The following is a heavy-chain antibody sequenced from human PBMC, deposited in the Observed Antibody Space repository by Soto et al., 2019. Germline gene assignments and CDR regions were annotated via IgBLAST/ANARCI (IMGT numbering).Heavy chain of an antibody. CDR2: ISASGGST. J-gene: IGHJ4*02. D-gene: IGHD3-16*02. CDR1: GITLSSYA. Sequence: GGSLRLSRAASGITLSSYAMSWVRQAPGKGPEWVSGISASGGSTSYADSVKGRFTISRGNSKNTLYLQMNSLRADDTAVYHCAQGQNSRPYRFYFDSWGQGALVTVSS. V-gene: IGHV3-23*01. CDR3: AQGQNSRPYRFYFDS.